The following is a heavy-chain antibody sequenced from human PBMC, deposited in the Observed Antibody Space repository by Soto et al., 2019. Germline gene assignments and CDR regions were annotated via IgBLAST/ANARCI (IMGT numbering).Heavy chain of an antibody. D-gene: IGHD3-16*01. CDR2: INWNGVNK. J-gene: IGHJ6*04. V-gene: IGHV3-20*04. CDR1: GFTFSDYS. CDR3: EKEVDRLRETRDYFRS. Sequence: PGGSLRLSCSASGFTFSDYSMNWVRQAPGKGLEWVSSINWNGVNKGYAESVLGRFTISRDNAKKSLYLDMNYLRPEDTALYFCEKEVDRLRETRDYFRSWDRGTRLTAPQ.